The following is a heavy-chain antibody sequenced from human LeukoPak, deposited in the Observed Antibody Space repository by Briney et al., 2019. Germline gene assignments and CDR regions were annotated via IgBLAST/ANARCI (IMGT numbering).Heavy chain of an antibody. CDR1: GDSITYGGYY. CDR2: IFYSGST. D-gene: IGHD2/OR15-2a*01. V-gene: IGHV4-39*01. Sequence: NASETLSLTCTVSGDSITYGGYYWGWIRQPPGKGLEWIASIFYSGSTHYNPSLKYRGTISIDTSKSQFSLNLSSVTAADTAVYYCARLGLAGNSYYHYGMDVWGQGTTVTVSS. J-gene: IGHJ6*02. CDR3: ARLGLAGNSYYHYGMDV.